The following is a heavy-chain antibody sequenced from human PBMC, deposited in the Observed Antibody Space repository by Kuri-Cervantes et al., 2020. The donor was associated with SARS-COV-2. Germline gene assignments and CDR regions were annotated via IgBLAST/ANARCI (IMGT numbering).Heavy chain of an antibody. CDR3: ARESSYGSYYVSRGLNYYYYYMDV. J-gene: IGHJ6*03. Sequence: ATVKVSCMASGYTFTSYGFSWVRQAPGRGLEWVGWISADNGNTNYAQKLQGGVTMTTDTSTSTAYMELRSLRYDDTAVYYCARESSYGSYYVSRGLNYYYYYMDVWGKGTTVTVSS. CDR1: GYTFTSYG. CDR2: ISADNGNT. V-gene: IGHV1-18*01. D-gene: IGHD1-26*01.